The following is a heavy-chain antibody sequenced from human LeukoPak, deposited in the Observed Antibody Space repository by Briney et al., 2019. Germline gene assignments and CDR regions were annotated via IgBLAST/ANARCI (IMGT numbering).Heavy chain of an antibody. CDR1: GGTFSSYA. Sequence: SVKVSCKASGGTFSSYAISWVRQAPGQGLEWMGRIIPIFGTANCAQKFQGRVTITTDESTSTAYMELSSLRSEDTAVYYCATRSVDIAALDYWGQGTLVTVSS. CDR3: ATRSVDIAALDY. V-gene: IGHV1-69*05. CDR2: IIPIFGTA. J-gene: IGHJ4*02. D-gene: IGHD6-6*01.